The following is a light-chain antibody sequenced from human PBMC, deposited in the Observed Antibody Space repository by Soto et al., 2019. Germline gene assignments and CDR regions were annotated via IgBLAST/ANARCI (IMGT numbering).Light chain of an antibody. CDR1: QSINTW. CDR2: DAS. CDR3: QQYNSYL. Sequence: IQMTQSPSTLSASVGDRVTITCRASQSINTWLAWYQQRPGKAPKLLIYDASNLESGVPSRFSGTGSGTEFTLTISSLQPDDSATYYCQQYNSYLFGQGTKVDIK. V-gene: IGKV1-5*01. J-gene: IGKJ1*01.